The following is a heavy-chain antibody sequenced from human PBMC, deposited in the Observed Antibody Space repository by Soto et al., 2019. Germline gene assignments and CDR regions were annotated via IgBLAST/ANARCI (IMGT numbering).Heavy chain of an antibody. CDR1: GDTFTIFA. J-gene: IGHJ4*02. D-gene: IGHD5-12*01. V-gene: IGHV1-69*12. CDR3: ARDLGSGYDPGDY. Sequence: QVQLVQSGAEVKKPGSSVKVSCKASGDTFTIFAISWVRQAPGQGLEWMGGIIPTIGTTNYAQRFQGRITITGDESTGTAYMGLSSLKSEDTAVYYCARDLGSGYDPGDYWGQGTLVTVSS. CDR2: IIPTIGTT.